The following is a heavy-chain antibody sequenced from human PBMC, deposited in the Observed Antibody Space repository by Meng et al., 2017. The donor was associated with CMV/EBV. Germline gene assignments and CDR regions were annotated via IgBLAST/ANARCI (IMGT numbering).Heavy chain of an antibody. J-gene: IGHJ4*02. CDR2: INPNSGGT. Sequence: ASVKVSYKASGYTFTGYYMHWVRQAPGQGREWMGWINPNSGGTNYAQKFQGRVTMTRDTSISTAYMELSRLRSDDTAVYYCARWGGTYRLALGYFDYWGQGTLVTVSS. V-gene: IGHV1-2*02. CDR3: ARWGGTYRLALGYFDY. CDR1: GYTFTGYY. D-gene: IGHD6-19*01.